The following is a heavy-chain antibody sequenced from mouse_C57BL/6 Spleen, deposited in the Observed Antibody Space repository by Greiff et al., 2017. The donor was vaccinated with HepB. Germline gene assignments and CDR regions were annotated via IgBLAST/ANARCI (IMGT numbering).Heavy chain of an antibody. CDR1: GYAFSSSW. Sequence: VQLQQSGPELVKPGASVKISCKASGYAFSSSWMNWVKQRPGKGLEWIGRIYPGDGDTNYNGKFKGKATLTADKSSSTAYMQLSSLTSEDSAVYFCARDYGSSWGDYYAMDYWGQGTSVTVSS. CDR3: ARDYGSSWGDYYAMDY. CDR2: IYPGDGDT. J-gene: IGHJ4*01. D-gene: IGHD1-1*01. V-gene: IGHV1-82*01.